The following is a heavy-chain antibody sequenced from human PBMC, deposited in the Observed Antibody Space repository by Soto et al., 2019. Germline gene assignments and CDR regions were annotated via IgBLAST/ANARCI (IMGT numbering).Heavy chain of an antibody. J-gene: IGHJ6*02. D-gene: IGHD5-12*01. CDR3: ARDNMATFDYHYYGMDV. Sequence: QVQLQESGPGLAKPSETLSLTCSVSGGSVSGGSYQWTWIRQAPGKGLEWIGYVHFSGGTNYNPSRESRVTISIDTSRDQFSLKLTSLTAADTAVYFCARDNMATFDYHYYGMDVWGQGTTVTVSS. CDR1: GGSVSGGSYQ. CDR2: VHFSGGT. V-gene: IGHV4-61*01.